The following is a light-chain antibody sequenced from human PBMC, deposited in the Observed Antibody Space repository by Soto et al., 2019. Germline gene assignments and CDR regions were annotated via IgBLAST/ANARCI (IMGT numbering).Light chain of an antibody. CDR3: QQHYSTPQT. J-gene: IGKJ1*01. CDR2: WAS. CDR1: QSVLYSSNNKNY. Sequence: DIVMTQSPDSLAVSLGERATINCKSSQSVLYSSNNKNYLAWYQQTPGQPPKLLIYWASTRESGVPDRFSGSGSGTDFTLTISSLQAEDVAAYYCQQHYSTPQTFGQGTKVEIK. V-gene: IGKV4-1*01.